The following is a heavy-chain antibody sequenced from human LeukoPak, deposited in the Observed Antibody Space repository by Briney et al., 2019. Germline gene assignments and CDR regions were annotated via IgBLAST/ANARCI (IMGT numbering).Heavy chain of an antibody. CDR3: ATNRYSSSWYPVRY. V-gene: IGHV4-61*03. D-gene: IGHD6-13*01. CDR1: GDSFSNGNYY. J-gene: IGHJ4*02. CDR2: IYYTGKT. Sequence: PSETLSLTCTVSGDSFSNGNYYWSWLRQPPGKALEWIGYIYYTGKTYYNPSLEGRVTILVDTSRNHFSVKLSSVTAADTAVYYCATNRYSSSWYPVRYWGQGTLVTISS.